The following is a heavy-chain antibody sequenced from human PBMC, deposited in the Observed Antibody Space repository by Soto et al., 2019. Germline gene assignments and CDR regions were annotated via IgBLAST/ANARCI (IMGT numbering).Heavy chain of an antibody. D-gene: IGHD3-22*01. CDR2: ISGSGGST. Sequence: GGSLRLSCAASGFTFSSYAMSWVRQAPGKGLEWVSAISGSGGSTYYADSVKGRFTISRDNSKNTLYLQMNSLRAEGTAVYYCAKDHHHNDSTPLCGFDYWGQGTLVTVSS. V-gene: IGHV3-23*01. CDR1: GFTFSSYA. J-gene: IGHJ4*02. CDR3: AKDHHHNDSTPLCGFDY.